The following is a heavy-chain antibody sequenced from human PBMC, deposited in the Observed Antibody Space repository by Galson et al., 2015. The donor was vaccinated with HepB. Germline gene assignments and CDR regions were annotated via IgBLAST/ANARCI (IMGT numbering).Heavy chain of an antibody. CDR3: AREAGTFDL. CDR2: ISYDGSNK. Sequence: SLRLSCAASGFTFSSHAMHWVRQAPGKGLEWVADISYDGSNKYYADSVKGRFTISRDNSKNTLNLQMNSLRAEDTAVYYCAREAGTFDLWGRGTLVTVSS. V-gene: IGHV3-30-3*01. D-gene: IGHD6-13*01. J-gene: IGHJ2*01. CDR1: GFTFSSHA.